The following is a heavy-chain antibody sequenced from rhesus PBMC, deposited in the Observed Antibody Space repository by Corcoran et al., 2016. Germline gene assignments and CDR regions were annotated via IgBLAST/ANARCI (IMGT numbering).Heavy chain of an antibody. J-gene: IGHJ4*01. D-gene: IGHD4-35*01. V-gene: IGHV3S5*01. CDR2: INSGGGST. Sequence: EVQLVETGGGLVQPGGSLKLSCAASGFTFSSYGMSWVRQAPGKGLEWVSAINSGGGSTSYPDSVKGRCTISRDNSKNTLSLQMNSLRAEDTAVYYCAKDEDYGNLLYWGQGVLVTVSS. CDR3: AKDEDYGNLLY. CDR1: GFTFSSYG.